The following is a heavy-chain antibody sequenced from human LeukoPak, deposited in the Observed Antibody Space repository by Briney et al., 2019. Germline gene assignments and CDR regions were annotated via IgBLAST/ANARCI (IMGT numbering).Heavy chain of an antibody. CDR1: GGTFSSYA. CDR2: IIPIFGTA. V-gene: IGHV1-69*05. D-gene: IGHD2-2*01. Sequence: EASVKVSCKASGGTFSSYAISWVRQAPGQGLEWMGGIIPIFGTANYAQKFQGRVTITTDESTSTAYMELSSLRSEDTAVYYCARGRVPAATRQGFKLPYFDYWGQGTLVTVSS. J-gene: IGHJ4*02. CDR3: ARGRVPAATRQGFKLPYFDY.